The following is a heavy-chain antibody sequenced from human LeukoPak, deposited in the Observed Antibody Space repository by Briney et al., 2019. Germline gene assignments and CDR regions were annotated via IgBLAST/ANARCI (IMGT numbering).Heavy chain of an antibody. J-gene: IGHJ5*02. D-gene: IGHD3-10*01. V-gene: IGHV4-61*02. CDR1: GGSISSGSYY. CDR2: IYTSGST. CDR3: ARGRITMVRGVKGGFDP. Sequence: SQTLSLTCTLSGGSISSGSYYWSWIRQPAGKGLEWIGRIYTSGSTNYNPSLKSRVTISVDTSKNQFSLKLSSVTAADTAVYYCARGRITMVRGVKGGFDPWGQGTLVTVSS.